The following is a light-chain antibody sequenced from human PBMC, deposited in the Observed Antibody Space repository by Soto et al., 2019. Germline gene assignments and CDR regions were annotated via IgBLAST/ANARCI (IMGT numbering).Light chain of an antibody. V-gene: IGKV1-9*01. CDR3: QQLFDSPIT. J-gene: IGKJ5*01. CDR1: QVISTS. CDR2: AAS. Sequence: DIPTAPCSVIVSPSLGAGASNKYPASQVISTSLAWYQVKPGKAPKLLIYAASTLESGVPSRFSATVSGTEFSLTITSLQPEDFATYYCQQLFDSPITFGQGTRLEIK.